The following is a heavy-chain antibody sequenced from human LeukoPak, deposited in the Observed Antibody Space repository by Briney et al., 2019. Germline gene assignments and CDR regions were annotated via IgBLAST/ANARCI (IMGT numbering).Heavy chain of an antibody. V-gene: IGHV3-9*01. Sequence: GGSLRLSCAASGFTFDDYAMHWVRQAPGKGLEWVSGISWNSGSIGYADSVKGRFTISRDNAKNSLYLQMNSLRAEDTALYYCAKAKRSIAARTAFDYWGQGTLVTVSS. D-gene: IGHD6-6*01. CDR2: ISWNSGSI. J-gene: IGHJ4*02. CDR3: AKAKRSIAARTAFDY. CDR1: GFTFDDYA.